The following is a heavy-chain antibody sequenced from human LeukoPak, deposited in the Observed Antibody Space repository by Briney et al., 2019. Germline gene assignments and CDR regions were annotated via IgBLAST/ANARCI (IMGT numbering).Heavy chain of an antibody. Sequence: ASVKVSCKASGYTFTSHYIHWVRQAPGQGLEWMGIINPTGGSISYAQNFQGRVTMTRDTSTSTVYMELRSLRSEDTAVYYCARDRGYCSGGSCYTDYWGQGTLVTVSS. D-gene: IGHD2-15*01. CDR1: GYTFTSHY. J-gene: IGHJ4*02. V-gene: IGHV1-46*01. CDR3: ARDRGYCSGGSCYTDY. CDR2: INPTGGSI.